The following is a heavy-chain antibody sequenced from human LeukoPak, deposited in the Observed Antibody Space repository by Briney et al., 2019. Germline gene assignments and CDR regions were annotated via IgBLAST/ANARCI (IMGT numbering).Heavy chain of an antibody. Sequence: GGSLRLSCTASGFTFSNYGFHWVRQTPGKGLEWVAVISYDGSDKYYADSVKGRFTISRDNSKNTLYLQMNSLRVEDTAVYYCAKGYTDFDYWGQGTLVTVSS. D-gene: IGHD3-16*02. J-gene: IGHJ4*02. CDR2: ISYDGSDK. CDR1: GFTFSNYG. V-gene: IGHV3-30*18. CDR3: AKGYTDFDY.